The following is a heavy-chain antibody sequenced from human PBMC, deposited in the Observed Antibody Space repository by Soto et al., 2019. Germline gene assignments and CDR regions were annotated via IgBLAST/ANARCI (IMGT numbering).Heavy chain of an antibody. CDR3: AGDLSPSYYYDSSAGY. J-gene: IGHJ4*02. V-gene: IGHV3-33*01. CDR2: IWFDGSNR. D-gene: IGHD3-22*01. Sequence: GGSLRLSCAASGFTFSSYGMHWFRQAPGKGLEWVAVIWFDGSNRYYADSVKGRFTISRDNSKNTPYLQMNSLRAEDTAVYYCAGDLSPSYYYDSSAGYWGQGTLVTVSS. CDR1: GFTFSSYG.